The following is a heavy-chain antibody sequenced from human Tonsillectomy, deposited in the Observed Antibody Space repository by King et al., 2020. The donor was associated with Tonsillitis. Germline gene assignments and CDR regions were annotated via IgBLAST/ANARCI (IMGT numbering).Heavy chain of an antibody. CDR2: MSYDGINK. Sequence: VQLVESGGGVVQPGRSLRLSCAASGFIFTNYGMHWVRQAPGKGLEWVAVMSYDGINKYYADSVKGRFTISRDNSKNRLHLQMNSLRAEDTAVYYCAKDTWELLPDYWGQGTLVTVSS. CDR1: GFIFTNYG. CDR3: AKDTWELLPDY. D-gene: IGHD1-26*01. J-gene: IGHJ4*02. V-gene: IGHV3-30*18.